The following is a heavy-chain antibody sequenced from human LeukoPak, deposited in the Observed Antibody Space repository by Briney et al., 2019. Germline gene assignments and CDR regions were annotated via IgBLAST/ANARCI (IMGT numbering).Heavy chain of an antibody. J-gene: IGHJ4*02. Sequence: GGSLRLSCAASGFTFSSYNMNWVRQAPGKGLEWVSSISSSSSYIYYADSVKGRFTISRDNAKNSLYLQMNSLRAEDTAVYYCARVRTTYYYDSSANPLDYWGQGTLVTVSS. D-gene: IGHD3-22*01. CDR2: ISSSSSYI. V-gene: IGHV3-21*01. CDR3: ARVRTTYYYDSSANPLDY. CDR1: GFTFSSYN.